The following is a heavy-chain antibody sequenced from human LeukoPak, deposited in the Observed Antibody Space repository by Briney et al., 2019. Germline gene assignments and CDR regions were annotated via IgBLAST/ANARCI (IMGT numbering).Heavy chain of an antibody. CDR1: GYTLTQLA. D-gene: IGHD2-8*01. V-gene: IGHV1-24*01. J-gene: IGHJ4*02. CDR2: FDPEDGDT. Sequence: GASVKVACKVSGYTLTQLAMHWVRQAPGKGLEWMGGFDPEDGDTIYAQRFQGRVTMTEDTSTDTAYMELSSLRSDDTAVYYCATHANGYFDYWGQGTLVTVSS. CDR3: ATHANGYFDY.